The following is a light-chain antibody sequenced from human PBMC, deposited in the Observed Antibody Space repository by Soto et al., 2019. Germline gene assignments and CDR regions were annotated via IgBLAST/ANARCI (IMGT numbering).Light chain of an antibody. CDR2: GNS. CDR3: QSFDSSLSGSRV. V-gene: IGLV1-40*01. J-gene: IGLJ1*01. Sequence: VLTQPPSVSGAPGQRVTISCTGSSSNIGAGYDVHWYQQLPGTAPKLLIHGNSNRPSGVPDRFSGSKSGTSASLAITGLQAEDEADYYCQSFDSSLSGSRVFGTGTKVTVL. CDR1: SSNIGAGYD.